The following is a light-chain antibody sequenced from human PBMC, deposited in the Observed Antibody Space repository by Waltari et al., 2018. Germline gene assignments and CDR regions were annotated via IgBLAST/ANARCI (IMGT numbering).Light chain of an antibody. Sequence: QTVVTQEPSLTVSPGGTITLTCASSTGAVTSSSFPNWFQQKRGQAPRPLIYSTSNKDSWTPARFSGSLLGGKAALTLSGVQPEDEADYYCLLYYGHSQLVFGGGTRLTVL. CDR3: LLYYGHSQLV. J-gene: IGLJ2*01. V-gene: IGLV7-43*01. CDR1: TGAVTSSSF. CDR2: STS.